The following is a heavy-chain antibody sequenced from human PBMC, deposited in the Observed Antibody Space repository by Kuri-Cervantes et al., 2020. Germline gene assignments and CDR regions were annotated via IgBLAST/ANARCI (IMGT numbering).Heavy chain of an antibody. V-gene: IGHV5-51*01. Sequence: KVSCKGSGYSFTSYWIGWVRQMPGKGLEWMGIIYPGDSDTRYSPSFQGQVTISADKSISTAYLQWSSLKASDTAMYYCARTRYSSGSDAFDIWGQGTMVTDSS. CDR2: IYPGDSDT. J-gene: IGHJ3*02. CDR3: ARTRYSSGSDAFDI. CDR1: GYSFTSYW. D-gene: IGHD6-19*01.